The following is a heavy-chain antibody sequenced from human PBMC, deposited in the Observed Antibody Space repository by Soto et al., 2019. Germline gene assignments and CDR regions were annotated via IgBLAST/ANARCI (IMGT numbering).Heavy chain of an antibody. CDR3: GAIAVAA. J-gene: IGHJ5*02. Sequence: PSETLSLTCAVYGGSFSDYYWSWIRQPPGRGLDWIGDINHSGSTNYNPSLKSRVTISVDTSQNQFSLKLRSVTAADTAVYYCGAIAVAAWGQGTLVTVSS. CDR1: GGSFSDYY. CDR2: INHSGST. V-gene: IGHV4-34*01. D-gene: IGHD6-13*01.